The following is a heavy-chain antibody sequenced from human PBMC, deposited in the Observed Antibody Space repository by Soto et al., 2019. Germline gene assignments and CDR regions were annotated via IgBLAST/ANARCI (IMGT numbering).Heavy chain of an antibody. CDR3: VKGGGPPTYYFDY. V-gene: IGHV3-23*01. CDR1: GFTFSTYA. CDR2: ISGSGGGT. Sequence: EVLLLESGGDLVQPGGSLRLSCAASGFTFSTYAMSWVRQAPGKGLEWVSAISGSGGGTYYADSVKGRFTISRDKSKSPLYLQMNSLRAEDTAVYYCVKGGGPPTYYFDYWGQGTLVTVSS. J-gene: IGHJ4*02. D-gene: IGHD3-16*01.